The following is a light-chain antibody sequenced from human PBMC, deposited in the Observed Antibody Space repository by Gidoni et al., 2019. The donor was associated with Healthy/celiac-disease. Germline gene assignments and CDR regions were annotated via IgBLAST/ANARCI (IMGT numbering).Light chain of an antibody. V-gene: IGLV4-69*01. CDR1: SGHRSYA. CDR2: LNSDGSH. J-gene: IGLJ1*01. CDR3: QTWGTGTLYV. Sequence: QLVLTQSPSASASLGASVKLTCTLRSGHRSYAIAWHQQQPEKGPRYLMKLNSDGSHSKGDGIPDRFSGSSSGAERYLTISSLQSEDEADYYCQTWGTGTLYVFGTGTKVTVL.